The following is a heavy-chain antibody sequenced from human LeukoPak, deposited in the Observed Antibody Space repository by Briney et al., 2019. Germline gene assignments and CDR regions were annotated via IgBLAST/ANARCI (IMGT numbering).Heavy chain of an antibody. V-gene: IGHV1-18*01. Sequence: GASVKVSCKASGYTFISYAVSWARQAPGQGLEWMGWISAYTGNTNSAQKFQGRVAMTTDTSTSTAYMELRSLRSDDTAVYYCARGRFGDFVYFDYWGQGTLVTVSS. J-gene: IGHJ4*02. CDR3: ARGRFGDFVYFDY. D-gene: IGHD4-17*01. CDR1: GYTFISYA. CDR2: ISAYTGNT.